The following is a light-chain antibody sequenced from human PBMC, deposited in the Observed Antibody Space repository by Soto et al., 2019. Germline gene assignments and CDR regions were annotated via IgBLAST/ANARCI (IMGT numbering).Light chain of an antibody. J-gene: IGLJ1*01. CDR1: SGDVGAYHY. CDR3: ASHTTSDTRV. Sequence: QSALTQPASVSGSPGQSIAISCTGTSGDVGAYHYVSWYQHHPDKAPKLMIYEVSNRPSGVSDRFSGSKSVYTATLTISGLQAEDEADYYCASHTTSDTRVFGTGTKVTVL. V-gene: IGLV2-14*01. CDR2: EVS.